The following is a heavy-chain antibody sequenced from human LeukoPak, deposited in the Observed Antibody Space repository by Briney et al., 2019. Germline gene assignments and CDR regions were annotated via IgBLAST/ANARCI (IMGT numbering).Heavy chain of an antibody. Sequence: GASVKVSCKASGYTFTGYYMHWVRQAPGQGLEWMGWINPNSGGTTYAQKFQGGVTMTRDTSISTVYMELSRLTSDDTAVYYCARNQYSTSSGGGDYWGQGTLVTVSS. CDR1: GYTFTGYY. V-gene: IGHV1-2*02. CDR3: ARNQYSTSSGGGDY. D-gene: IGHD6-6*01. J-gene: IGHJ4*02. CDR2: INPNSGGT.